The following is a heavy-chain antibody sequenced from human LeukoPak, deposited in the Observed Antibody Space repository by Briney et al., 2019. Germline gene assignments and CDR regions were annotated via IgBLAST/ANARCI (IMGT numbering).Heavy chain of an antibody. D-gene: IGHD5-24*01. CDR3: ARRRWLQLGYYFDY. V-gene: IGHV1-46*02. J-gene: IGHJ4*02. CDR1: GFTFDTYA. CDR2: INPSGGST. Sequence: NPGGSLRLSCAASGFTFDTYAMHWVRQAPGEGLEWMGIINPSGGSTSYAQKFQGRVTMTRDTSTSTVYMELSSLRSKDTAVYYCARRRWLQLGYYFDYWGQGTLVTVSS.